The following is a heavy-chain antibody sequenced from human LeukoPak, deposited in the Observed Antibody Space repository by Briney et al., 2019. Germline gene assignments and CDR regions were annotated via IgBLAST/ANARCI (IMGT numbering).Heavy chain of an antibody. CDR2: INPSGGST. V-gene: IGHV1-46*01. J-gene: IGHJ4*02. D-gene: IGHD1-1*01. CDR1: GYTFSSYY. CDR3: ARNVGSGFDY. Sequence: GASVTVSCKASGYTFSSYYIHWVRQAPGQGLEWMGFINPSGGSTSYAQKFQGRVTMTRDTSTSTVYVELSSLRSEDTAMYYCARNVGSGFDYWGQGTLVTVSS.